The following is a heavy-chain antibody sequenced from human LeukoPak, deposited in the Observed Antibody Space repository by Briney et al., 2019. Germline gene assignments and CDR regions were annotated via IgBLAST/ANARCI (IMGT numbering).Heavy chain of an antibody. J-gene: IGHJ4*02. D-gene: IGHD3-22*01. V-gene: IGHV4-61*02. CDR3: ARGYHDFSGYWLSYFDY. Sequence: SETLSLTCTVSGGSISSGSYYWSWIRQPAGKGLEWIGRIYTSGSTNYNPSLKSRVTISVDTSKNQFSLKLSSVTAADTAVYYCARGYHDFSGYWLSYFDYWGQGTLVTVSS. CDR1: GGSISSGSYY. CDR2: IYTSGST.